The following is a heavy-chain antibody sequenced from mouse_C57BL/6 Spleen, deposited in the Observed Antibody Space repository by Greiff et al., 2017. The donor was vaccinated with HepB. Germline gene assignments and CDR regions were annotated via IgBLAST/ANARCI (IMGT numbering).Heavy chain of an antibody. D-gene: IGHD2-5*01. V-gene: IGHV1-18*01. Sequence: EVQLQQSGPELVKPGASVKIPCKASGYTFTDYNMDWVKQSHGKSLEWIGDINPNNGGTIYNQKFKGKATLTVDKSSSTAYMELRSLTSEDTAVYYCARRAYYSNSFDYWGQSTTLTVSS. CDR1: GYTFTDYN. CDR3: ARRAYYSNSFDY. CDR2: INPNNGGT. J-gene: IGHJ2*01.